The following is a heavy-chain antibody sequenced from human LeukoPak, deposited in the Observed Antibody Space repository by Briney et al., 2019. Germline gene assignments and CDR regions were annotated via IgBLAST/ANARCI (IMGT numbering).Heavy chain of an antibody. J-gene: IGHJ4*02. CDR2: IWYDGGNK. D-gene: IGHD2-21*02. Sequence: VRQAXXXXXXWVAVIWYDGGNKYYADSVKGRFTISRDNSKNALYLEMNSLRAEDTAVYYCARGLTQIPRLATGLGHWGQGTLVTVSS. V-gene: IGHV3-33*01. CDR3: ARGLTQIPRLATGLGH.